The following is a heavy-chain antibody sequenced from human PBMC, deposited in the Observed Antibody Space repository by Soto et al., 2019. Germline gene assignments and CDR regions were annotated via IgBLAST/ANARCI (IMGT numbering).Heavy chain of an antibody. V-gene: IGHV1-3*01. CDR1: GYTFTSYA. Sequence: APLKVACTASGYTFTSYAMHWVRQAPGQRLEWMGWINAGNGNTKYSQKFQGRVTITRDTSASTAYMELSSLRSEDTAVYYCARGGSLYWYFDLWGRGTLVTVSS. CDR2: INAGNGNT. CDR3: ARGGSLYWYFDL. D-gene: IGHD1-26*01. J-gene: IGHJ2*01.